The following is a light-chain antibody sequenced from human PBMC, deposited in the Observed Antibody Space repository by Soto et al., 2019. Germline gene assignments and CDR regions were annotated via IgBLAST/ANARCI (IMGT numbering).Light chain of an antibody. J-gene: IGKJ1*01. Sequence: DIQMTQSPSTLSASGGDRVTITCRASQSISTWLAWYQQRPGKAPKLLIYDASSLESGVPSRFTGRGSGTEFTLTISSLQPDDSATYYWLQYGYYASFGQGTKVEI. CDR2: DAS. V-gene: IGKV1-5*01. CDR3: LQYGYYAS. CDR1: QSISTW.